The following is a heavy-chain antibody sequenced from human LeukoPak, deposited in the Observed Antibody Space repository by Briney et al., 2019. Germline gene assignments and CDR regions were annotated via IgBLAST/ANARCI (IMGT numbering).Heavy chain of an antibody. V-gene: IGHV1-2*02. CDR3: ARVPGTGWYYFDY. CDR2: INPNSGGT. J-gene: IGHJ4*02. CDR1: GYSFTRYY. Sequence: ASVKVSCKASGYSFTRYYIRRLRQAPGQGLEWMGWINPNSGGTNYAQNFQGRVTMTRDTSISTAYMELSRLRSDDTAVYYCARVPGTGWYYFDYWGQGTLVTVSS. D-gene: IGHD2-15*01.